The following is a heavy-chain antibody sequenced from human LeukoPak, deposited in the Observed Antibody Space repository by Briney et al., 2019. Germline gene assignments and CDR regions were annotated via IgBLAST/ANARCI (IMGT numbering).Heavy chain of an antibody. D-gene: IGHD2-2*01. J-gene: IGHJ5*02. CDR1: GGSFSGYY. CDR2: INHSGST. V-gene: IGHV4-34*01. Sequence: MASETLSLTCAVYGGSFSGYYWSWIRQPPGKGLEWIGEINHSGSTNYNPSLKSRVTISVDTSKNQFSLKLSSVTAADTAVYYCARHLAAIVVVPAASGGAHWFDPWGQGTLVTVSS. CDR3: ARHLAAIVVVPAASGGAHWFDP.